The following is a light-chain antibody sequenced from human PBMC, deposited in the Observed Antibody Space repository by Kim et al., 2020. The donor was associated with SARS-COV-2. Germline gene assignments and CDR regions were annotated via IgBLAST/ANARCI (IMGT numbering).Light chain of an antibody. Sequence: QVVTIACSRSASHSESNTVNGYQQRPGTAPNLLIHSNNERPSGVPDRFSGSKSGTSASLAISGLQSEDEADYYCAAWSDSLIGYVFGTGTKVTVL. J-gene: IGLJ1*01. CDR1: ASHSESNT. V-gene: IGLV1-44*01. CDR3: AAWSDSLIGYV. CDR2: SNN.